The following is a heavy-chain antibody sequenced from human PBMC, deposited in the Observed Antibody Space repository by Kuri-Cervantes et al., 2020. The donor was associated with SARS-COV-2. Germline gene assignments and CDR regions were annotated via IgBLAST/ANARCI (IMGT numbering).Heavy chain of an antibody. CDR2: RNPNSGNT. Sequence: ASVKVSCKASGYTFTSYDSNWVRQATGQGLEWMGWRNPNSGNTGYAQKFQGRVTITRNTSISTAYMELSSLRYEDTAVFYCARALYSSYVYFDLWGRGTLVTVSS. CDR1: GYTFTSYD. CDR3: ARALYSSYVYFDL. D-gene: IGHD4-11*01. J-gene: IGHJ2*01. V-gene: IGHV1-8*03.